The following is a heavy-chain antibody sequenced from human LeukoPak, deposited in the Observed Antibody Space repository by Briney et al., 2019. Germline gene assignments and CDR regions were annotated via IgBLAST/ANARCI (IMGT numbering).Heavy chain of an antibody. CDR2: ISYDGSNK. CDR1: GFTFSSYG. J-gene: IGHJ5*02. D-gene: IGHD3-10*01. Sequence: PGWSLRLSCAASGFTFSSYGMHWVRQAPGKGLEWLAVISYDGSNKYYTDSVKGRFTISRDNSKNTLYLQMNSLRAEDTAVYYCAKDRYGSGRNWFDPWGQGTLVTVSS. CDR3: AKDRYGSGRNWFDP. V-gene: IGHV3-30*18.